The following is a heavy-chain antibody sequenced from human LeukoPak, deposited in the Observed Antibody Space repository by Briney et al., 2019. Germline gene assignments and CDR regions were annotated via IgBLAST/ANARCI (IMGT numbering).Heavy chain of an antibody. CDR3: ARGYYDSSGYYSYYFDY. Sequence: ASVKVSCKASGGTFSRYAISWVRQAPGQRLECMGGIIPIFGTANYAQKFQGRVTITADESTSTAYMELSSLRSEDTAVYYCARGYYDSSGYYSYYFDYWGQGTLVTVSS. CDR1: GGTFSRYA. V-gene: IGHV1-69*13. J-gene: IGHJ4*02. CDR2: IIPIFGTA. D-gene: IGHD3-22*01.